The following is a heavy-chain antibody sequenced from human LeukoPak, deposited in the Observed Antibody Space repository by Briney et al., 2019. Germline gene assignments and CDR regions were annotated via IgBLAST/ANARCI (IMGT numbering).Heavy chain of an antibody. Sequence: PGGSLRLSCAASGFTFSSYSMNWVRQAPGKGLERVSYISTSSGTIYYADSVKGRFTISRDNAKNSLFLQMSSLRDEDTAVYYCARDGSFLGTLHYWGQGTLVTVSS. CDR2: ISTSSGTI. V-gene: IGHV3-48*02. D-gene: IGHD2/OR15-2a*01. J-gene: IGHJ4*02. CDR1: GFTFSSYS. CDR3: ARDGSFLGTLHY.